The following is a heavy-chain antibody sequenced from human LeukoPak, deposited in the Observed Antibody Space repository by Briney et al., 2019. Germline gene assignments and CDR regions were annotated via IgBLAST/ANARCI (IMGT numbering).Heavy chain of an antibody. V-gene: IGHV3-49*03. Sequence: PGGSLRLSCTASGFTFGDYAMSWFRQAPGKGLEWVGFIRSKAYGGTTEYAASVKGRFTISRDDSKSIAYLQMNSLKTEDTAVYYCTRSFDYYDSSGYYSLGDYWGQGTLVTVSS. CDR3: TRSFDYYDSSGYYSLGDY. CDR1: GFTFGDYA. D-gene: IGHD3-22*01. CDR2: IRSKAYGGTT. J-gene: IGHJ4*02.